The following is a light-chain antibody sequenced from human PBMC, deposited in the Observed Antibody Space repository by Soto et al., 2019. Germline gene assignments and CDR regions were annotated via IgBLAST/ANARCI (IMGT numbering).Light chain of an antibody. J-gene: IGKJ1*01. Sequence: EIVMTQSPATLSVSPGERVTLSCRASQTLSSNLAWYQQKPGQAPRLLIFGASTRAADIPDRFTGSGFGTEFTLTISSLQSGDCAVYFCQHYNDWPTFGQGTRVEVK. CDR3: QHYNDWPT. CDR1: QTLSSN. CDR2: GAS. V-gene: IGKV3-15*01.